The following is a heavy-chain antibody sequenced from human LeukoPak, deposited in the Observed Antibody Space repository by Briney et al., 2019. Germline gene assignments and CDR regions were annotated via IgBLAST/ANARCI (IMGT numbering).Heavy chain of an antibody. CDR3: ARAVVYYDFWSGYHKGIYMDV. V-gene: IGHV1-3*01. Sequence: GASVKVSCKASGYTFTSYAMHWVRQAPGQRLEWMGWINAGNGDTKYSQKFQGRVTITRDTSASTAYMELSSLRSEDTAVYYCARAVVYYDFWSGYHKGIYMDVWGKGTTVTVSS. CDR1: GYTFTSYA. CDR2: INAGNGDT. D-gene: IGHD3-3*01. J-gene: IGHJ6*03.